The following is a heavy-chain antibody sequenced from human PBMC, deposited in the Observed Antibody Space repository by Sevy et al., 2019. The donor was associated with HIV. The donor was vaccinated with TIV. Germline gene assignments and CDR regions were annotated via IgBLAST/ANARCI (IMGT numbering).Heavy chain of an antibody. Sequence: GGSLRLSCAASGFTLSSYAMHWVRQAPGKGLEWVAVISDDGSNKYYADSVKGRFTISRDNSKNTLYLQMNSLRAEDTAVYYCARDRELWSQDYYYGMDVWGQGSTVTVSS. V-gene: IGHV3-30*04. J-gene: IGHJ6*02. CDR3: ARDRELWSQDYYYGMDV. CDR1: GFTLSSYA. D-gene: IGHD5-18*01. CDR2: ISDDGSNK.